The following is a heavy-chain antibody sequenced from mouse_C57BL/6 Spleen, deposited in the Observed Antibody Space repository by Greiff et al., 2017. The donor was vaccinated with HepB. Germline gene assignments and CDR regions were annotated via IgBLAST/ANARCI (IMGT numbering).Heavy chain of an antibody. J-gene: IGHJ1*03. CDR2: IDPSDSYT. V-gene: IGHV1-69*01. D-gene: IGHD1-1*01. CDR1: GYTFTSHW. CDR3: ARVTTVVEYFDV. Sequence: QVQLQQPGAELVMPGASVKLSCKASGYTFTSHWMHWVKQRPGQGLEWIGEIDPSDSYTNYNQKFKGKSTFTVDKSSSTAYMQLSSLTSEDSAVYYCARVTTVVEYFDVWGTGTTVTVSS.